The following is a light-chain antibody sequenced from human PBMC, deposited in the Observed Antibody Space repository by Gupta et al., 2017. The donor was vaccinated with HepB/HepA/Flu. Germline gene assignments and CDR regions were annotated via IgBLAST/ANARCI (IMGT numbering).Light chain of an antibody. J-gene: IGKJ1*01. CDR3: QQYFDTPRT. V-gene: IGKV4-1*01. Sequence: DIVLTHSPDSLAVSLGERAALNCKSSQSVLYSPNNMNHLAWYQQKAGQPPKLLIRWASTRESGVPDRFSGSGSGTDFTLTISSLQAEDVAVYYCQQYFDTPRTFGQGTKVEIK. CDR1: QSVLYSPNNMNH. CDR2: WAS.